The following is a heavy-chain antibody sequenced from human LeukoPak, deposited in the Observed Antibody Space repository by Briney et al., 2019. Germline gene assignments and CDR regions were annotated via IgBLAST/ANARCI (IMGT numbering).Heavy chain of an antibody. V-gene: IGHV4-4*02. CDR2: IYYSGST. J-gene: IGHJ3*02. CDR3: ARGAMAASSAAFDI. D-gene: IGHD5-18*01. CDR1: GGSISSSNW. Sequence: SGTLSLTCAVSGGSISSSNWWSWVRQHPEKGLEWIGYIYYSGSTYYNPSLKSRVTISVDTSKNQFSLKLSSVTAADTAVYYCARGAMAASSAAFDIWGQGTMVTVSS.